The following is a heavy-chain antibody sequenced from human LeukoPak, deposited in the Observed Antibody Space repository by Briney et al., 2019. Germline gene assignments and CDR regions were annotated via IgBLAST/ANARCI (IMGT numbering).Heavy chain of an antibody. D-gene: IGHD1-7*01. J-gene: IGHJ4*02. CDR2: INHSGST. CDR3: ARDSGNYGTHSRD. Sequence: PSETLSLTCAVYGGSFSGYYWSWIRQPPGKGLEWIGEINHSGSTNYNPSLKSRVTISVDTSKNQFSLKLSSVTAADTAVYYCARDSGNYGTHSRDWGQGTLVTVSS. V-gene: IGHV4-34*01. CDR1: GGSFSGYY.